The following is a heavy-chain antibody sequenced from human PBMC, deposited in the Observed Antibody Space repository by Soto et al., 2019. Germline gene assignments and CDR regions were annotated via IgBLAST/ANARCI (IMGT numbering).Heavy chain of an antibody. CDR2: INSDGTT. J-gene: IGHJ4*01. D-gene: IGHD5-12*01. V-gene: IGHV3-74*03. CDR3: VRGLGNIDAGRNVN. CDR1: GFIFSRDW. Sequence: GGSLRLSCAASGFIFSRDWMHWVRQAPGKGLAWVSRINSDGTTTYAAAVKGRFTISRDNAKNTLYLQMNSLRGDDTAVYYCVRGLGNIDAGRNVNWGQGTLVTVSS.